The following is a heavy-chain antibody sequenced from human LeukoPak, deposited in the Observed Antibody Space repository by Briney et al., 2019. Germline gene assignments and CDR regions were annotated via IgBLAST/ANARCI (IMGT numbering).Heavy chain of an antibody. CDR2: ISVYNGNT. J-gene: IGHJ3*01. Sequence: ASVKVSCKASGYTFTSYGISWMRQSPGQGLEWMGWISVYNGNTNYAQKAQGRVTMTTDTSTSTAYMELRSLTSDDTAVYYCARQRFGDVHAFDVWGQGTVVSVS. CDR3: ARQRFGDVHAFDV. D-gene: IGHD3-10*01. CDR1: GYTFTSYG. V-gene: IGHV1-18*01.